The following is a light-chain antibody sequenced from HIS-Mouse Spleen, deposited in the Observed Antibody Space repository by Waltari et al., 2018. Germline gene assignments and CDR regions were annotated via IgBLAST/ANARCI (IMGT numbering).Light chain of an antibody. V-gene: IGKV3-20*01. J-gene: IGKJ3*01. CDR2: GAS. Sequence: EIVLTQSPGTLSLSPGERATLSCRASQSVSSSYLAWYQQKPGQAPGLLSYGASRSAIGIPDRLRGSGSGTDFTLTISRLEPEDFAVYYCQQYGSSPGFTFGPGTKVDIK. CDR1: QSVSSSY. CDR3: QQYGSSPGFT.